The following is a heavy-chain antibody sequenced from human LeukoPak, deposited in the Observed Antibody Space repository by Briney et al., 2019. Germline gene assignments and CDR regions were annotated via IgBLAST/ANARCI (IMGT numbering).Heavy chain of an antibody. CDR2: IYHSGST. J-gene: IGHJ4*02. CDR1: GGSISSSNW. Sequence: SGTLSLACAVSGGSISSSNWWSWVRQPPGKGLEWIGEIYHSGSTNYNPSLKSRVTISVDKSKNQFSLKLSSVTAADTAVYYCARDLEYSSSSYYFDYWGQGTLVTVSS. V-gene: IGHV4-4*02. D-gene: IGHD6-6*01. CDR3: ARDLEYSSSSYYFDY.